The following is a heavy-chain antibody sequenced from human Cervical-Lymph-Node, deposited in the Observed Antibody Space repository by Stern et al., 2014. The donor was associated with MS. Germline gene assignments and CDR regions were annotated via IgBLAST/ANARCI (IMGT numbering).Heavy chain of an antibody. CDR2: ISSSGNTI. V-gene: IGHV3-11*01. Sequence: QMQLVQSGGGLVKPGGSLRLSCAASGFTFSDYYMSWIRQAPGKGLEWVSYISSSGNTIDYADSVKGRFTISRDNAKNSLSLQMNSLRAEDTAVYYCARGRGSGGSCYNDNWGQGTLVTVSS. J-gene: IGHJ4*02. CDR1: GFTFSDYY. CDR3: ARGRGSGGSCYNDN. D-gene: IGHD2-15*01.